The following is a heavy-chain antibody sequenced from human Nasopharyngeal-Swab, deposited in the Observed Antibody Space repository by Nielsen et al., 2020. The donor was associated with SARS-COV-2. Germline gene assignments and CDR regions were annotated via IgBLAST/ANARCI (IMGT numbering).Heavy chain of an antibody. Sequence: SETLSLTCTVSGGSISSYYWSWIRQPPGKGLEWIGYIYCSGSTNYNPSLKSRVTISVDTSKNQFSLKLSSVTAADTAVYYCAREYQSTYYYDSSGPIYDAFDIWGQGTMVTVSS. CDR1: GGSISSYY. CDR2: IYCSGST. V-gene: IGHV4-59*01. D-gene: IGHD3-22*01. CDR3: AREYQSTYYYDSSGPIYDAFDI. J-gene: IGHJ3*02.